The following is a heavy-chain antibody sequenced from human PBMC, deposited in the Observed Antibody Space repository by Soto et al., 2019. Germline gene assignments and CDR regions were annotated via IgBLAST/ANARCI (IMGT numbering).Heavy chain of an antibody. Sequence: QVQLQESGPGLVKPSETLSLTCTLSGGSISSYYWSWIRQPPGKGLEWIGYIYYSGSTNYNPSLKRRVTLSVDTSKNQFSLKLSSVTAADTAVYYCARRYGSSFDYWGQGTLVTVSS. CDR1: GGSISSYY. V-gene: IGHV4-59*08. CDR2: IYYSGST. CDR3: ARRYGSSFDY. D-gene: IGHD5-12*01. J-gene: IGHJ4*02.